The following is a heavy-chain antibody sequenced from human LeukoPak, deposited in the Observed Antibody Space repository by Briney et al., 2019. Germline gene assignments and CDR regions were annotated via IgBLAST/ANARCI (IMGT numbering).Heavy chain of an antibody. Sequence: GGSLRLSCAASGFTFSDYYKSWIRQAPGKGLGSISYISGSGSDTNYADSVRGRFTISRDNAKNSLYLQMNSLTADDTAVYYCARTARIPEAWGQGTLVTVSS. CDR2: ISGSGSDT. V-gene: IGHV3-11*03. J-gene: IGHJ4*02. CDR1: GFTFSDYY. CDR3: ARTARIPEA.